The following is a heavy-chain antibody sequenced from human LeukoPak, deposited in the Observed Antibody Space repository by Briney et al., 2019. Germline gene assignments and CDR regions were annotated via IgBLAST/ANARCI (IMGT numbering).Heavy chain of an antibody. CDR1: GYPFTSYY. V-gene: IGHV1-46*01. J-gene: IGHJ4*02. CDR2: INPSGGST. CDR3: ARSIAAAGTGFDY. D-gene: IGHD6-13*01. Sequence: ASVKDSCKASGYPFTSYYMHWVRHAPGQGLEWMGIINPSGGSTSYAQKFQGRVTMTRDTSTSTVYMELSSLRSVDTAVYYCARSIAAAGTGFDYWGQGTLVTVSS.